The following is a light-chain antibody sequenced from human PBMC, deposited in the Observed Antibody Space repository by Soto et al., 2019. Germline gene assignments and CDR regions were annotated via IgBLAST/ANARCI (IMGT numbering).Light chain of an antibody. J-gene: IGLJ2*01. CDR2: SDT. V-gene: IGLV1-47*02. Sequence: QSVVTQPPSASGTPGQRVTISCSGSSSNIGTYYVNCYQHLPGTAPQLLIYSDTQRRSAVPDRFSCSKSGGSASLPISGLRSEDEGDYYCASWYASLGGCVFGGGTKLTVL. CDR1: SSNIGTYY. CDR3: ASWYASLGGCV.